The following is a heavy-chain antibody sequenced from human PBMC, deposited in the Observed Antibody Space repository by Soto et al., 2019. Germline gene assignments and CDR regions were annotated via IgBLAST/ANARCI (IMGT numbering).Heavy chain of an antibody. D-gene: IGHD4-4*01. CDR3: AKADSNYAGRFSYYYMDV. CDR1: GYTFRSYG. J-gene: IGHJ6*03. Sequence: ASVKVSCKASGYTFRSYGTSWVRRAPGQGLEWMGWISGYNGNTHYSQKFQGKVTMTTDTSTSTAYMELRNLRSDDTAVYYCAKADSNYAGRFSYYYMDVWGTGTMVTVSS. V-gene: IGHV1-18*01. CDR2: ISGYNGNT.